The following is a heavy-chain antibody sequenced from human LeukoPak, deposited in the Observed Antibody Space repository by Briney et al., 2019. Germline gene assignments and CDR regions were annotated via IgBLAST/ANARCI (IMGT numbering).Heavy chain of an antibody. CDR1: GGSISRSSYY. D-gene: IGHD5-12*01. CDR3: ARDVGWGYGAFDI. Sequence: SETLSLTCTVSGGSISRSSYYWGWIRQPPGKGLEWIGSIYYSGSTYYNPSLKSRVTISVDTSKNQFSLKLSSVTAADTAVYYCARDVGWGYGAFDIWGQGTMVTVSS. CDR2: IYYSGST. V-gene: IGHV4-39*07. J-gene: IGHJ3*02.